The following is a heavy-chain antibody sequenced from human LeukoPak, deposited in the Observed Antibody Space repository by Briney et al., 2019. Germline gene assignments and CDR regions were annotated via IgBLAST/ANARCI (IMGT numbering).Heavy chain of an antibody. Sequence: GGSLRLSCAASGFTFRDNGMDWVRQAPGKGLEWVAVISYDGSHQYYADSVKGRFTISRDNSKNTLYLQMNSLRPEDTAVYYCATPINYHGSGRYFPPIHWGQGTLVTVSS. CDR1: GFTFRDNG. J-gene: IGHJ4*02. D-gene: IGHD3-10*01. V-gene: IGHV3-30*03. CDR3: ATPINYHGSGRYFPPIH. CDR2: ISYDGSHQ.